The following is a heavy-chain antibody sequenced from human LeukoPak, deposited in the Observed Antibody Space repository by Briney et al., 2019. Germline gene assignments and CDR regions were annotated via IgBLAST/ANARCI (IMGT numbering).Heavy chain of an antibody. Sequence: GGSLRLSCAGSGFTFSSYSMNWVRQAPGKGLEWVSYISSTGTTIHDADSVKGRFTVSRDNANNSLYLQMSSLRAEDTAVYYCARAPYCSSTSCYIPYFDYWGQGTLVTVSS. J-gene: IGHJ4*02. CDR3: ARAPYCSSTSCYIPYFDY. D-gene: IGHD2-2*02. CDR1: GFTFSSYS. CDR2: ISSTGTTI. V-gene: IGHV3-48*01.